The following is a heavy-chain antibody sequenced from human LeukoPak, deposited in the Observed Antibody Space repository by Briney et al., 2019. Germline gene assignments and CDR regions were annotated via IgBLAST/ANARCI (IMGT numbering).Heavy chain of an antibody. Sequence: PGGSLRLSCAASGFTFSSFGMNWVRQVPGKGLEWVSCISASGSSRYYADSVKGRFTISRDNSNNTLYLQMNSLRGEDTAVYYCARGGFYYHYYFDFWGQGTLVTVSS. CDR1: GFTFSSFG. V-gene: IGHV3-23*01. D-gene: IGHD3-22*01. CDR3: ARGGFYYHYYFDF. CDR2: ISASGSSR. J-gene: IGHJ4*02.